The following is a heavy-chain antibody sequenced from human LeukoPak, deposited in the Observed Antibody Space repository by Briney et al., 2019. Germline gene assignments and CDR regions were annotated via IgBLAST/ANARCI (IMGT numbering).Heavy chain of an antibody. J-gene: IGHJ3*01. D-gene: IGHD3-3*01. CDR3: ARLSAAVHLGAFDL. Sequence: PSETLSLTCAVSGVSISPYYWAWIRQPPGKGLEWIGYIHTSGSNNQYPSLKSRVTISVDKSKNHFSLRLTSVTAAYTAVYYCARLSAAVHLGAFDLWGQGTMVTVSS. V-gene: IGHV4-4*09. CDR1: GVSISPYY. CDR2: IHTSGSN.